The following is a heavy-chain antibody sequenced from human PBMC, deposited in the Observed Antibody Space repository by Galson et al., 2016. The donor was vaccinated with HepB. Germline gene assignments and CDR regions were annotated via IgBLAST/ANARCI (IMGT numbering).Heavy chain of an antibody. V-gene: IGHV2-70*04. J-gene: IGHJ3*02. D-gene: IGHD1-20*01. CDR3: ATDTGGSTNNSPAFDI. CDR1: GLSLSAHGMR. CDR2: IDWDDEK. Sequence: PALVQPTQTLTLTCSLSGLSLSAHGMRVSWIRQPPGKALQWLAGIDWDDEKFYSTSLKTRLTISKYTSKNQVVLTLTNMDPVDTATYCCATDTGGSTNNSPAFDIWGQGTMVIVSS.